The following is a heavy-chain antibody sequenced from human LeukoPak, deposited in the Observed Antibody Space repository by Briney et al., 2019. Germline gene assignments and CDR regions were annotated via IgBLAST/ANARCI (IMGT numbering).Heavy chain of an antibody. CDR2: ISPTGDIT. J-gene: IGHJ4*02. V-gene: IGHV1-46*01. CDR3: ARANSYYFDY. D-gene: IGHD1-1*01. Sequence: ASVKVSCKASGFTFTAHWMHWVRQAPGQGLEWVGVISPTGDITVYAQEFQGRVTMTRDTSTSTLYMELSSLRSEDTAVYYCARANSYYFDYWGQGTLVTVSS. CDR1: GFTFTAHW.